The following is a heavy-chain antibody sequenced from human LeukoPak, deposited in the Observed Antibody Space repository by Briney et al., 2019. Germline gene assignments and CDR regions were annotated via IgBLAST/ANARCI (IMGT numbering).Heavy chain of an antibody. CDR1: GFTHSSYA. Sequence: GGSLRLSCAASGFTHSSYAMSEVRQAPGKGLKWVSAISRSGGSTYSADSVKGRFTISRDNSKNTPYLQMNSLRAEDTAVYYCARDDIVVVPAAIPFDYWGQGTPVTVSS. V-gene: IGHV3-23*01. J-gene: IGHJ4*02. CDR3: ARDDIVVVPAAIPFDY. D-gene: IGHD2-2*01. CDR2: ISRSGGST.